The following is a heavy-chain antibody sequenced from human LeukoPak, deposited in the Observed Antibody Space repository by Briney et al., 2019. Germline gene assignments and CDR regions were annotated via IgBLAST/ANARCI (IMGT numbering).Heavy chain of an antibody. CDR3: AKDPYCSSTSCYYYYYYGMDV. V-gene: IGHV3-23*01. CDR1: GFTSSSYA. J-gene: IGHJ6*02. CDR2: ISGSGGST. Sequence: GGSLRLSCAASGFTSSSYAMSWVRQAPGKGLEWVSAISGSGGSTYYADSVKGRFTISRDNSKNTLYLQMNSLRAEDTAVYYCAKDPYCSSTSCYYYYYYGMDVWGQGTTVTVSS. D-gene: IGHD2-2*01.